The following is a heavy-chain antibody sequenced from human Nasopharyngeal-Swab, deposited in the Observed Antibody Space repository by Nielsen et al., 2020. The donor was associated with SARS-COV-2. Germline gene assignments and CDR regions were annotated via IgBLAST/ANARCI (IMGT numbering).Heavy chain of an antibody. CDR3: ARLESGYYPDY. Sequence: ASVKVSCKASGYTFTSYAMHWVRQAPGQRLEWMGWINAGNGNTKYSQKFQGRVTITRDTSASTAYMELSSLRSEETAVYYCARLESGYYPDYWGQGTLVTVSS. CDR1: GYTFTSYA. J-gene: IGHJ4*02. CDR2: INAGNGNT. V-gene: IGHV1-3*01. D-gene: IGHD3-22*01.